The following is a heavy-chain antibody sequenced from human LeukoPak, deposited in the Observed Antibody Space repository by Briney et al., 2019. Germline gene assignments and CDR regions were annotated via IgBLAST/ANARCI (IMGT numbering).Heavy chain of an antibody. Sequence: GGSLRLSCAAFGFTFSSYAMSWVRQAPGKGLEWVSAISGSGGSTYYADSVKGRFTISRDNSKNTLYLQMNSLRAEDTAVYYCAKTSSSWYYYYYYMDVWGKGTTVTVSS. CDR2: ISGSGGST. CDR1: GFTFSSYA. J-gene: IGHJ6*03. CDR3: AKTSSSWYYYYYYMDV. V-gene: IGHV3-23*01. D-gene: IGHD6-13*01.